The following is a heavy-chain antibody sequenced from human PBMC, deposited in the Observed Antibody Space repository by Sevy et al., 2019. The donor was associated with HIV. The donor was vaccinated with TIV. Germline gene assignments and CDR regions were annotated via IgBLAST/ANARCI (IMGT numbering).Heavy chain of an antibody. CDR1: GASITSTDYY. V-gene: IGHV4-39*01. CDR3: VGPKLTYSSGWHYFDY. J-gene: IGHJ4*02. Sequence: SETLSLTCSVSGASITSTDYYWGWIRQSPGKGLEWIVSIRHGDRTFYNPSLKSRVTISADTSKNQFSLKLSSVTAADTCIYYCVGPKLTYSSGWHYFDYWGQGTVVTVSS. CDR2: IRHGDRT. D-gene: IGHD6-19*01.